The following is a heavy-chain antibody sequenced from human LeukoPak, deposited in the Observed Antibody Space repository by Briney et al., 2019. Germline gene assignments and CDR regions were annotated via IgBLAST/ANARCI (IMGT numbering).Heavy chain of an antibody. CDR1: GYTFTSYD. D-gene: IGHD4-11*01. V-gene: IGHV1-8*01. Sequence: GASVKVSCKASGYTFTSYDINWVRQATGQGLEWMGWMNPNSGNTGYAQKFQGRVTMTRDTSTSTVYMELSSLRSEDTAVYYCARGPTVTSNTYYYYYMDVWGKGTTVTVSS. CDR3: ARGPTVTSNTYYYYYMDV. CDR2: MNPNSGNT. J-gene: IGHJ6*03.